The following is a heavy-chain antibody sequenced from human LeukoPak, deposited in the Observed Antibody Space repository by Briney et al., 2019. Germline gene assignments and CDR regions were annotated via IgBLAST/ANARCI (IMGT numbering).Heavy chain of an antibody. CDR3: AREEGFGDYDFWSANKGDWFDP. J-gene: IGHJ5*02. CDR1: GGSISSYY. Sequence: SETLSLTCTVSGGSISSYYWSWIRQPAGKGLEWIGRIYTSGSTNYNPSLKSRVTMSVDTSKNQFSLKLSSVTAADTAVYYCAREEGFGDYDFWSANKGDWFDPWGQGTLVTVSS. V-gene: IGHV4-4*07. D-gene: IGHD3-3*01. CDR2: IYTSGST.